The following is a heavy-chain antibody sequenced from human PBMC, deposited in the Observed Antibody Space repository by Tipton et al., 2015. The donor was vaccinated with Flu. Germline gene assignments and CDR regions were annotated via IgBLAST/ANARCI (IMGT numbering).Heavy chain of an antibody. CDR3: VKDLNQLHHYETNPQSGFDY. CDR2: LSYSGGSK. D-gene: IGHD3-22*01. V-gene: IGHV3-23*01. Sequence: GSLRLSCVASGFSFSNYGMSWVRQAPGKGLEWVSGLSYSGGSKYYPDSVKGRFTISRDNSKNTLYLQMNSLTAEDTAIYYCVKDLNQLHHYETNPQSGFDYWGQGTLVTVSS. J-gene: IGHJ4*02. CDR1: GFSFSNYG.